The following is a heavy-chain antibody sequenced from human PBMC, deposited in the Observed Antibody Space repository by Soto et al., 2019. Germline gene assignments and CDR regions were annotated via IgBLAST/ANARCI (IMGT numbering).Heavy chain of an antibody. J-gene: IGHJ4*02. CDR3: ATTGPY. CDR2: TWFDGSNK. Sequence: QVQLVESGGGVAQPGRTLRLSCAASGFTFSSYGMHWVRQAPGKGLERVAVTWFDGSNKFYADSVKGRFTISRDNCKNTVSLQVNSLRDEDSAAYYCATTGPYWGQGTLVTVSS. V-gene: IGHV3-33*01. CDR1: GFTFSSYG.